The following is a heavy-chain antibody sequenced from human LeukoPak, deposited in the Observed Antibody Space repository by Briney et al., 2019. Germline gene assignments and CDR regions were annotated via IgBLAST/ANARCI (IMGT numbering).Heavy chain of an antibody. CDR3: ARDGGVYYDFWSGPAYYGMDV. CDR1: GGTFSSYA. D-gene: IGHD3-3*01. J-gene: IGHJ6*02. V-gene: IGHV1-69*01. Sequence: SVKVSCKASGGTFSSYAISWVRQAPGQGLEWMGGIIPIFGTANYAQKFQGRVTITADESTSTAYMELSSLRSEDTAAYYCARDGGVYYDFWSGPAYYGMDVWGQGTTVTVSS. CDR2: IIPIFGTA.